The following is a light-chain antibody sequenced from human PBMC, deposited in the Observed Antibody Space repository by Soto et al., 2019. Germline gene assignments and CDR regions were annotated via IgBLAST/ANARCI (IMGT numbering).Light chain of an antibody. CDR2: KPS. CDR1: QSISSW. Sequence: DIQMTQSPTTLSASVGDRVTITCRASQSISSWLAWYQQKPGKAPNLLIYKPSSLESGLPSRFSGSGSGTEFTLTISSLQADDFATYYCQQYNTYPLTFGGGTKVEIK. CDR3: QQYNTYPLT. J-gene: IGKJ4*01. V-gene: IGKV1-5*03.